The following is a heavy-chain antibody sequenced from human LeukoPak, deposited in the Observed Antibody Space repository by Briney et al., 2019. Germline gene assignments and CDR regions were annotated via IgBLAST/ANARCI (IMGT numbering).Heavy chain of an antibody. Sequence: GGSLRLSCAASGFTFSSYWMNWVRQAPGKGLEWVSYISSSGSTIYYADSVRGRFTISRDNAKNSLYLQMNSLRAEDTAVYYCAELGITMIGGVWGKGTTVTISS. CDR2: ISSSGSTI. CDR1: GFTFSSYW. J-gene: IGHJ6*04. V-gene: IGHV3-48*04. CDR3: AELGITMIGGV. D-gene: IGHD3-10*02.